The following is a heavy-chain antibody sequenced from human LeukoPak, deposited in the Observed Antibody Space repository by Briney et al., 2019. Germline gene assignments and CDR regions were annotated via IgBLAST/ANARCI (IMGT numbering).Heavy chain of an antibody. CDR2: IYSSGNS. V-gene: IGHV4-39*01. CDR3: ARRGIWELQIGNRFDP. CDR1: GDSITTNSYW. Sequence: PSEALSLTCSISGDSITTNSYWWGWIRQSPGKGLEWIGSIYSSGNSYYNPSLKTRATISPDTSKNQYSLRLTSVTAADTAIYYWARRGIWELQIGNRFDPWGQGILVIVSS. D-gene: IGHD1-7*01. J-gene: IGHJ5*02.